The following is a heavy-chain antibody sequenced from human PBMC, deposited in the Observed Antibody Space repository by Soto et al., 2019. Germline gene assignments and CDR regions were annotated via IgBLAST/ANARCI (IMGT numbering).Heavy chain of an antibody. V-gene: IGHV3-30*18. D-gene: IGHD3-3*01. Sequence: HPGGSLRLSCAASGFTFSSYGMHWVRQAPGKGLEWVAVISYDGSNKYYADSVKGRFTISRDNSKNTLYLQMNSLRAEDTAVYYCAKEMEYYDFWSGYYNYYYYGMDVWGQGTTVTVSS. CDR1: GFTFSSYG. CDR2: ISYDGSNK. J-gene: IGHJ6*02. CDR3: AKEMEYYDFWSGYYNYYYYGMDV.